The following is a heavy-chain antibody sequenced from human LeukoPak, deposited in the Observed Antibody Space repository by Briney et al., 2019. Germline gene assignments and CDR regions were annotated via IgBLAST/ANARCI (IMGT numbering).Heavy chain of an antibody. J-gene: IGHJ4*02. CDR1: GFTFSSYG. D-gene: IGHD4-23*01. V-gene: IGHV3-33*01. CDR2: IWYDGSNK. CDR3: ARGRPHGNDY. Sequence: PGGSLRLSCAASGFTFSSYGMHWVRQAPGKGLEWVAVIWYDGSNKYYADSVKGRFTISRDNSKNTLYLQINSLRAEDTAVYYCARGRPHGNDYWGQGTLVTVSS.